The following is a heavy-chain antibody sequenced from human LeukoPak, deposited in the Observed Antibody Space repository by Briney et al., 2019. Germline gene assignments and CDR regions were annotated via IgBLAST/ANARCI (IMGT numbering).Heavy chain of an antibody. D-gene: IGHD5-24*01. Sequence: QTGGSLRLSCAASGFYFANYAMSWVRQAPGKGLEWVSATVGGGSPNTYHADSVKGRFTISRDNSKNTLFLQMNSLRAEDTAVYYCAKDQSWAEMAAWTWFDPWGQGTLVTVSS. CDR3: AKDQSWAEMAAWTWFDP. CDR1: GFYFANYA. V-gene: IGHV3-23*01. J-gene: IGHJ5*02. CDR2: TVGGGSPNT.